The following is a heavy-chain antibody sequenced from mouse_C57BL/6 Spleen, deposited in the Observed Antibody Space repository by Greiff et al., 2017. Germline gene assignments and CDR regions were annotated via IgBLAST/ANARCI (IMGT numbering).Heavy chain of an antibody. V-gene: IGHV5-16*01. CDR2: INYDGSST. CDR1: GFTFSDYY. J-gene: IGHJ4*01. CDR3: AREGGDAMDY. Sequence: DVKLVESEGGLVQPGSSMKLSCTASGFTFSDYYMAWVRQVPEKGLEWVANINYDGSSTYYLASLKSRFIISRDNAKNILYLQMSSLKSEDTATXYCAREGGDAMDYWGQGTSVTVSS.